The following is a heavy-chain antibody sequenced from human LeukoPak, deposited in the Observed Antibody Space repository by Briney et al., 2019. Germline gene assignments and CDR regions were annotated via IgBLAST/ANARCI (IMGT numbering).Heavy chain of an antibody. CDR3: VRGGVDY. J-gene: IGHJ4*02. V-gene: IGHV3-30*02. CDR2: IRFDGSDK. CDR1: GFTFSTYG. Sequence: GGSLRLSCAASGFTFSTYGMHWVRQAPGRGLEWVAFIRFDGSDKYADSVKGRFTISRDNAKNTLYLQMNSLRAEDTAVYYCVRGGVDYWGQGTLVTVSS. D-gene: IGHD3-16*01.